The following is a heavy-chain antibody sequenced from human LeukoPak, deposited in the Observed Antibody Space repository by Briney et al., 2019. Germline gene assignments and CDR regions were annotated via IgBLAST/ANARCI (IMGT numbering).Heavy chain of an antibody. D-gene: IGHD6-19*01. V-gene: IGHV3-21*01. CDR1: GFTFGSFS. CDR3: ATGQVAGTDY. Sequence: GGSLRLACAASGFTFGSFSMNWVRQAPGKGLEWVSTISSSSTYIYYADSVKGRLTISRDNANNSLYLQMSSLRAEDTAVYYCATGQVAGTDYWGQGTLVTVSS. J-gene: IGHJ4*02. CDR2: ISSSSTYI.